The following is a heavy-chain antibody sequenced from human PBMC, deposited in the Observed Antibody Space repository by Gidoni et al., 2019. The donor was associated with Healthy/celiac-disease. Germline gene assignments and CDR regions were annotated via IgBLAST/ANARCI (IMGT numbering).Heavy chain of an antibody. CDR2: INHSGST. Sequence: QVQLQQWGAGLLKPSETLSLPCAVYGGSFSGDYWSWIRQPPGKGLEWIGEINHSGSTNYNPSLKSRVTISVDTSKNQFSLKLSSVTAADTAVYYCAREGRNYYYYGMDVWGQGTTVTVSS. CDR1: GGSFSGDY. J-gene: IGHJ6*02. CDR3: AREGRNYYYYGMDV. V-gene: IGHV4-34*01.